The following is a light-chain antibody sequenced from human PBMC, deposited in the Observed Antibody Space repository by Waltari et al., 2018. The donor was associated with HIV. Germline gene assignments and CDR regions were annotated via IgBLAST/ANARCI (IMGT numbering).Light chain of an antibody. CDR1: SSNIGAGSA. V-gene: IGLV1-40*01. J-gene: IGLJ1*01. CDR2: NNS. CDR3: QSYDSSLSGSDV. Sequence: QSVLTQPPSVSGAPGQRATISCTGSSSNIGAGSAVNWYQQLPGTAPKLLIYNNSDLPSGVPYRFSGSKSGTSASLAIAGLQAEDEADYYCQSYDSSLSGSDVFGTGTKVTVL.